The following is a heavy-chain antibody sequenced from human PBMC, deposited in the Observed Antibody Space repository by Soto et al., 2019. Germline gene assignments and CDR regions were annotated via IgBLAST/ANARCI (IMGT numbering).Heavy chain of an antibody. J-gene: IGHJ4*02. CDR1: GFTFSSYA. CDR3: AKARFSAYYFDY. V-gene: IGHV3-23*01. CDR2: ISGSGGST. D-gene: IGHD3-3*01. Sequence: EVQLLETGGGLVQPGGSLRLSCAASGFTFSSYAMSWVRQAPGKGLEWVSAISGSGGSTYYADSVKGRFTISRDNSKNTLYLQMNSLRAEDTAVYYCAKARFSAYYFDYWGQGTLVTVSS.